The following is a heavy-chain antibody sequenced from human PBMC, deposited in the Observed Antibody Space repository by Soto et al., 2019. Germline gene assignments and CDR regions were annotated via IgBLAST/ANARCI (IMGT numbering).Heavy chain of an antibody. V-gene: IGHV4-59*01. D-gene: IGHD6-13*01. Sequence: ASETQSLTCTVSGGSIWSYLLGWIRQPPGKGLEWIGYIYYSGSTNYNPSLKSRVTISVDTSKNQFSLKLSPVTAADTAVYYCARTPGIAGYWFDPWGQGTLVTVSS. CDR3: ARTPGIAGYWFDP. J-gene: IGHJ5*02. CDR1: GGSIWSYL. CDR2: IYYSGST.